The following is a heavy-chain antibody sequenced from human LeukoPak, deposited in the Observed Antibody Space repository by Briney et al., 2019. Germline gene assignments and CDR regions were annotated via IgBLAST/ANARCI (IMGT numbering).Heavy chain of an antibody. Sequence: GGSLRLSCAASGFTFSSYSLNWVRQAPGKGLEWVSSISSSSSYIYYADSVKGRFTISRDNAKNSLYLQMNSLRAEDTAVYYLARGTPTTGNFDYWGQGTLVTVS. V-gene: IGHV3-21*01. CDR1: GFTFSSYS. J-gene: IGHJ4*02. D-gene: IGHD4-11*01. CDR2: ISSSSSYI. CDR3: ARGTPTTGNFDY.